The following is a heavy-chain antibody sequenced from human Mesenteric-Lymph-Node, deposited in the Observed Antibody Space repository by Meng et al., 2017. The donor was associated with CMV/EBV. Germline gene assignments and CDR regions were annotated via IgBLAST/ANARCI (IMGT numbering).Heavy chain of an antibody. CDR1: GFTFSSYS. CDR3: ARGMTYYYHTSGHYSYFDS. V-gene: IGHV3-21*01. D-gene: IGHD3-22*01. CDR2: ISSSSSYI. Sequence: GESLKISCAASGFTFSSYSMNWVRQAPGKGLEWVSSISSSSSYIYYADSVKGRFTISRDNAKNSLYLQMNSLRAEDTAVYYCARGMTYYYHTSGHYSYFDSWGQGTLVTVSS. J-gene: IGHJ4*02.